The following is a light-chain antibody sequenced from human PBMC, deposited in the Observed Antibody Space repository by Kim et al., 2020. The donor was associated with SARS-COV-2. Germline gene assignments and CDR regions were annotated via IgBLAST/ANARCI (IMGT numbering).Light chain of an antibody. CDR3: QSADSSDTFWV. CDR2: EDT. Sequence: SYELTQPPSVSVSPGQTARITCSGDALPKQYVYWFQQKPGQAPVVVIYEDTERPSGIPERFSGSTSGTTVTLTISGVQAEDEADYYCQSADSSDTFWVFGGGTQLTVL. CDR1: ALPKQY. V-gene: IGLV3-25*03. J-gene: IGLJ3*02.